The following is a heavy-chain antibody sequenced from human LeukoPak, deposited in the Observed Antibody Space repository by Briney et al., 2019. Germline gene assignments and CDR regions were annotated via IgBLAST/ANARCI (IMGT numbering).Heavy chain of an antibody. Sequence: GGSLRLSCAASGFTFSSYAMHWVRQAPGKGLEWVAVISYDGSNKYYADSVKGRFTISRDNSKNTLYLQMNSLRAEDTALYYCAKGGDPRGDSSGSYYAWGQGTLVTVSS. V-gene: IGHV3-30*04. CDR1: GFTFSSYA. CDR3: AKGGDPRGDSSGSYYA. D-gene: IGHD3-22*01. CDR2: ISYDGSNK. J-gene: IGHJ5*02.